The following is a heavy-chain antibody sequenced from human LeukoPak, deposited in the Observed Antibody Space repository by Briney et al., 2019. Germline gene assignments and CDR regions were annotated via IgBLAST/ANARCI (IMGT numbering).Heavy chain of an antibody. CDR3: AKDRCSNGVGCYYYYMDV. V-gene: IGHV3-30*02. Sequence: GGSLRLSCAASPFTFSSYGMHWVRQAPGKGLEWVAYIQYDGSNQQYADSVKGRFSISRDSSKNILYPQMNSLRAEDTAVYYCAKDRCSNGVGCYYYYMDVWGKGTTVTISS. D-gene: IGHD2-8*01. CDR1: PFTFSSYG. J-gene: IGHJ6*03. CDR2: IQYDGSNQ.